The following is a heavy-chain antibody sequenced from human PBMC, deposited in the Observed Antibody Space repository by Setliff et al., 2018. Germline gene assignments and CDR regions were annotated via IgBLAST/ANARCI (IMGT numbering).Heavy chain of an antibody. CDR1: GYSFSRHW. J-gene: IGHJ4*02. D-gene: IGHD6-19*01. V-gene: IGHV5-51*01. CDR3: ARRTGFAVAGFDH. Sequence: PGESLKISCQGSGYSFSRHWIGWVRQKPGKGLEWVGIIYPGDSETRYSPSFQGQVTMSADESISTAYLQWSGLKASDTAIYYCARRTGFAVAGFDHWGQGTLVTVSS. CDR2: IYPGDSET.